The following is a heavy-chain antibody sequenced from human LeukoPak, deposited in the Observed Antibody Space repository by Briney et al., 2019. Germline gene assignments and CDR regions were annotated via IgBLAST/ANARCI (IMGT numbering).Heavy chain of an antibody. D-gene: IGHD6-6*01. CDR3: AREARPSYYYYMDV. V-gene: IGHV3-30*02. CDR2: IRYDGSNK. J-gene: IGHJ6*03. Sequence: PGGSLRLSCAASGFTFSSYGMHWVRQAPGKGLEWVAFIRYDGSNKYYADSVKGRFTISRDNSKNTLYLQMNSLRAEDTAVYYCAREARPSYYYYMDVWGKGTTVTVSS. CDR1: GFTFSSYG.